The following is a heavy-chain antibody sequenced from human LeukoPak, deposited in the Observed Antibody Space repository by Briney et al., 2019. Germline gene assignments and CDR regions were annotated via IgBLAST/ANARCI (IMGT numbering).Heavy chain of an antibody. J-gene: IGHJ4*02. CDR1: ESTFGSYW. CDR3: VRDGGYSGYEY. V-gene: IGHV3-7*04. Sequence: PGGPLRLSCAAPESTFGSYWMTWVRQAPGKGLEWVANIKQDRSERYYVDSMKGRITISRDNAKKSLYLEVNSLSAEDTAVYYCVRDGGYSGYEYWGQGTLVTVSS. CDR2: IKQDRSER. D-gene: IGHD5-12*01.